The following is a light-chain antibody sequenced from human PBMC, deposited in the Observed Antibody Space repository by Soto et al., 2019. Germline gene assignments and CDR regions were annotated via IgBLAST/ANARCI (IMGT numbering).Light chain of an antibody. CDR2: WAF. CDR1: QSVLYSSNNKNY. J-gene: IGKJ1*01. CDR3: QQYFTSPQT. Sequence: DIVMTQSPDSLAVSLGERATINCKSSQSVLYSSNNKNYLAWYQQKPGQPPKLLIYWAFTRESGVPDRFSGSGFGTDFTLSISTLQAEDVAVYHCQQYFTSPQTFGQGTKVEIK. V-gene: IGKV4-1*01.